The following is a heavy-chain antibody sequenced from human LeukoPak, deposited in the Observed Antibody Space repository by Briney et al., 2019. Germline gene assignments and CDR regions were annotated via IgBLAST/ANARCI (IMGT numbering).Heavy chain of an antibody. CDR2: IKQDGSET. J-gene: IGHJ5*02. D-gene: IGHD2/OR15-2a*01. CDR1: GFTFNNHC. CDR3: PRNRLRGTSYVS. V-gene: IGHV3-7*02. Sequence: GGSLRLSCAASGFTFNNHCMTWVRQAPGKGLEWVANIKQDGSETYYLDSVKGRFTISRDNAKNSLYLQLNNVRAEDTAVYYCPRNRLRGTSYVSWGQGTLVTVSS.